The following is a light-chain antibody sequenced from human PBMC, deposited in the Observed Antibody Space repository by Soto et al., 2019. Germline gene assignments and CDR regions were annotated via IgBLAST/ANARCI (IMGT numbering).Light chain of an antibody. CDR3: SSYTTTSAWV. V-gene: IGLV2-14*01. CDR1: SSDLGAYNY. Sequence: QSALTQPASVSGSPGQSITISCTGTSSDLGAYNYVSWYQQHPGKAPKLLIYEVTSRPSGVSHRFSGSKSDNTASLTISGLQADDEADYYCSSYTTTSAWVFGGGTKVTVL. CDR2: EVT. J-gene: IGLJ3*02.